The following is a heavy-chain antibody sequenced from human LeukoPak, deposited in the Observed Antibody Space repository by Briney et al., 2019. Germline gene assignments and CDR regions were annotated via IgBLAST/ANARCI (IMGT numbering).Heavy chain of an antibody. CDR1: GGTFSSYA. D-gene: IGHD3-3*01. J-gene: IGHJ6*02. Sequence: ASVKVSCKASGGTFSSYAISWVRQAPGQGLEWMGGIIPIFGTANYAQKFQGRVTITADESTSTAYMELSSLRSEDTAVYYCARDEMYYDFWSGYYTNYYGMDVWGQGTTVTVSS. CDR2: IIPIFGTA. CDR3: ARDEMYYDFWSGYYTNYYGMDV. V-gene: IGHV1-69*13.